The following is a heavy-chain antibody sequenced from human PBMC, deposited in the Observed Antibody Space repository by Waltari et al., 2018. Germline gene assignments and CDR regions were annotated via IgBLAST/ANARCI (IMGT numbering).Heavy chain of an antibody. CDR3: ARDLVATPP. CDR2: IQQNGSEK. D-gene: IGHD2-21*02. V-gene: IGHV3-7*01. J-gene: IGHJ5*02. CDR1: GFSFSRSW. Sequence: EVQLVESGGDLVQPGGSLRLSCAACGFSFSRSWMTWVRQTPGKGLEWVGNIQQNGSEKWYADSVKGRFTISRDNAMNLVYLQMNSLRVEDTAVYYCARDLVATPPWGQGTLVTVSS.